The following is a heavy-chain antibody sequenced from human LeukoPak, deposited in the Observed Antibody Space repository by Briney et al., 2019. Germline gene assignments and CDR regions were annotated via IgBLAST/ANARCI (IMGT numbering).Heavy chain of an antibody. CDR2: IYYSGST. J-gene: IGHJ4*02. CDR3: ARTVPVPWAPFDY. V-gene: IGHV4-59*01. Sequence: PSETLSLTRTVSGGSISSYYWSWIRQPPGKGLELIGYIYYSGSTNYNPSLKSRVTISVDTSKNQFSLKLSSVTAADTAVYYCARTVPVPWAPFDYWGQGTLVTVSS. D-gene: IGHD2-2*01. CDR1: GGSISSYY.